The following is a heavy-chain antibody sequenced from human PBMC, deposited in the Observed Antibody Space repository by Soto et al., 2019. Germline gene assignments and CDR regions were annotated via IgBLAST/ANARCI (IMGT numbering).Heavy chain of an antibody. J-gene: IGHJ4*02. V-gene: IGHV3-23*01. CDR1: GFPFSNYA. CDR2: ISGGGNDR. CDR3: ARSLFMVAPDNEPFDY. Sequence: VQLLASGGSLVQPGGSLTLSCAASGFPFSNYAMSWVRQTPEKGLEWVAAISGGGNDRYYADFVKGRFTFSRDNSRNILYLQMTSLRAEDTATYYCARSLFMVAPDNEPFDYWGQGTLVTVSS. D-gene: IGHD5-12*01.